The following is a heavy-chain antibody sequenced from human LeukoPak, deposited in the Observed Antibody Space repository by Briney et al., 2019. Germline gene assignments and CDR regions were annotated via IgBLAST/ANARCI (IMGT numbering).Heavy chain of an antibody. CDR1: RFTGISTY. J-gene: IGHJ6*02. CDR2: TCGGGDT. Sequence: LRLSCSPSRFTGISTYMSWVRQAPVKVLERVLITCGGGDTFYHGSVKGRFTISRDNSKNTLYLQMNDLRAEDTPVYSFEGRESGYYYGMNVWGHGNTVTVSS. V-gene: IGHV3-66*01. CDR3: EGRESGYYYGMNV.